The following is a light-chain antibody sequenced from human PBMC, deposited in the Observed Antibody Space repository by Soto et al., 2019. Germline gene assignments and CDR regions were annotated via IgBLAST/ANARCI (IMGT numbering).Light chain of an antibody. J-gene: IGKJ2*01. CDR2: DAS. Sequence: EKVMTQSPATLSVSPGERATLSCRASQSVSSYLAWYQQKPGQAPRLLIYDASTRATGVPARFSGSGSGTEFTLTISSLQSEDLAVYYCQQYGSSPPYTFGQGTKLEIK. CDR1: QSVSSY. CDR3: QQYGSSPPYT. V-gene: IGKV3-15*01.